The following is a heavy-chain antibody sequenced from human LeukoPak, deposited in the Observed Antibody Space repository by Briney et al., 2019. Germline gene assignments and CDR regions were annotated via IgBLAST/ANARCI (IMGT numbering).Heavy chain of an antibody. V-gene: IGHV3-30*02. Sequence: GALRLSCAASGFTFDDYDMHWVRQAPGKGLEWVAFIRYDGTNKYYADSVKGRFTISRDNSKNTLYLQMNSLRAEDTAVYYCAKGPPVVVTVILAEYFQHWGQGTLVTVSS. D-gene: IGHD2-21*02. J-gene: IGHJ1*01. CDR1: GFTFDDYD. CDR3: AKGPPVVVTVILAEYFQH. CDR2: IRYDGTNK.